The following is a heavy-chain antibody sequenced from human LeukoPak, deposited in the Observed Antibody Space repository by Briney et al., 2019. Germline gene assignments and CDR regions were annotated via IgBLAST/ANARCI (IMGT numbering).Heavy chain of an antibody. CDR2: TYYRSKWYT. CDR3: ARDGWRAFDY. Sequence: QTLSLTCAISGDSVSTNTAAWNWIRQSPSRGLEWPGRTYYRSKWYTDYAVSVKSRITINPDTSKNQFSLQLNSVTPEDTAVYFCARDGWRAFDYWGQGTLVTVSS. J-gene: IGHJ4*02. CDR1: GDSVSTNTAA. D-gene: IGHD2-15*01. V-gene: IGHV6-1*01.